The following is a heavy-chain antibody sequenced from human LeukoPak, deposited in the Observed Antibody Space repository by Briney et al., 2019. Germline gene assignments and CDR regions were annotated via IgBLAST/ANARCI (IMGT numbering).Heavy chain of an antibody. CDR1: GYTFTGYY. V-gene: IGHV1-2*06. J-gene: IGHJ4*02. CDR3: ARANYYGSGSYYRGIDY. Sequence: ASVKVSCKASGYTFTGYYMHWVRQAPGQRLEWMGRINPNSGGTNYAQKFQGRVTMTRDTSISTAYMELSRLRSDDTAVYYCARANYYGSGSYYRGIDYWGQGTLVTVSS. D-gene: IGHD3-10*01. CDR2: INPNSGGT.